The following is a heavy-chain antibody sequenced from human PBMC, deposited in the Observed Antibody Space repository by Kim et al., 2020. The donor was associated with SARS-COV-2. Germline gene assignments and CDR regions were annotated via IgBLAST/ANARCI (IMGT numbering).Heavy chain of an antibody. CDR2: INHSGST. V-gene: IGHV4-34*01. J-gene: IGHJ6*02. CDR1: GGSFSGYY. D-gene: IGHD6-6*01. Sequence: SETLSLTCAVYGGSFSGYYWSWIRQPPGKGLEWIGEINHSGSTNYNPSLKSRVTISVDTSKNQFSLKLSSVTAADTAVYYCARVRFLAARFFQYGMDVWGQGTTVTVSS. CDR3: ARVRFLAARFFQYGMDV.